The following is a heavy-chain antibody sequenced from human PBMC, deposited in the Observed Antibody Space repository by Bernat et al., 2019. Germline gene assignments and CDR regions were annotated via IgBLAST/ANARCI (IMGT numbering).Heavy chain of an antibody. D-gene: IGHD6-19*01. Sequence: QVQLVESGGGVVQPGRSLRLSCAASGFTFSSYGMHWVRQAPGKGLEWVAVIWYDGSNKYYADSVKGRFTISRDNSKNTLYLQMNSLRAEDMAVYYCARGGGIGSGWYFDYWGQGTLVTVSS. J-gene: IGHJ4*02. CDR1: GFTFSSYG. CDR2: IWYDGSNK. V-gene: IGHV3-33*01. CDR3: ARGGGIGSGWYFDY.